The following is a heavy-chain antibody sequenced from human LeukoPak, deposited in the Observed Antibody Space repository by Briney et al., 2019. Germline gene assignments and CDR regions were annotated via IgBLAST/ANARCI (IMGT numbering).Heavy chain of an antibody. J-gene: IGHJ4*02. D-gene: IGHD4-23*01. CDR3: ATNSNTGGRGNFFDS. Sequence: SVTVSCKASGGTFSNYEINWLRQAPGQGLEWLGGIIPLYGTSNYAQRFQDRVTMTADISTTTAYMEMTSLISEDTAVYYCATNSNTGGRGNFFDSWGQGSLVTVTT. CDR1: GGTFSNYE. CDR2: IIPLYGTS. V-gene: IGHV1-69*06.